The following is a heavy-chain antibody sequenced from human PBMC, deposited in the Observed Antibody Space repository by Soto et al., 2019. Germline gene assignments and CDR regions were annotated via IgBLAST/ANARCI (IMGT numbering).Heavy chain of an antibody. D-gene: IGHD3-22*01. V-gene: IGHV3-21*01. CDR1: GFTFSSYS. CDR3: ARVRADAYDRGGPLC. CDR2: ISSSSSYI. Sequence: EVQLVESGGGLVKPGGSLRLSCAASGFTFSSYSMNWVRQAPGKGLEWVSSISSSSSYIYYADSVKGRFTISRDNAKNSLYMQMNSLRAADTAVYYCARVRADAYDRGGPLCWGQGTRVTVSS. J-gene: IGHJ4*02.